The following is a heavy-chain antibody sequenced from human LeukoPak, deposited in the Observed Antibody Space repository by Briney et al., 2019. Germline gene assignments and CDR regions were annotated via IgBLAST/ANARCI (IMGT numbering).Heavy chain of an antibody. CDR2: ISYDGSNT. CDR3: AKGRAKIVVVEPEFDF. V-gene: IGHV3-30*18. J-gene: IGHJ4*02. D-gene: IGHD2-15*01. Sequence: GRSLRLSCAASGFTFSTYGMHWVRQAPGKGLEWVAAISYDGSNTYYADSVKGRFTISRDNFKNTLYVQMNSLRAEDTAVYYCAKGRAKIVVVEPEFDFWGQGTLVTVSS. CDR1: GFTFSTYG.